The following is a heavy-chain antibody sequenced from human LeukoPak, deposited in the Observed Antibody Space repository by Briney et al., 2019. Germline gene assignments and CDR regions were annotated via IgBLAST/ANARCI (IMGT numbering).Heavy chain of an antibody. CDR2: IYTSGST. CDR3: ASEAGYSSSWYSH. V-gene: IGHV4-61*02. CDR1: GGSISSGSYY. Sequence: SQTLSLTCTVSGGSISSGSYYWSWIRQPAGKGLEWIGRIYTSGSTNYNPSLKSRVTISVDTSKNQFSLKLSSVTAADTAVYYCASEAGYSSSWYSHWGQGTLVTVSS. J-gene: IGHJ4*02. D-gene: IGHD6-13*01.